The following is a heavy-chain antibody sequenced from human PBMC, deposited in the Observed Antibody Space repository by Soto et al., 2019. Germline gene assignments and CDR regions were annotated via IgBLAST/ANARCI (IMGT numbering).Heavy chain of an antibody. J-gene: IGHJ4*02. CDR1: GGSFSGYY. CDR2: INHSGST. D-gene: IGHD6-13*01. V-gene: IGHV4-34*01. CDR3: ARGSAREYDSSSWYYFDY. Sequence: TSETLSLTCAVYGGSFSGYYWSWIRQPPGKGLEWIGEINHSGSTNYNPSLKSRVTISVDTSKNQFSLKLSSVTAADTAVYYCARGSAREYDSSSWYYFDYWGQGSLVTVSS.